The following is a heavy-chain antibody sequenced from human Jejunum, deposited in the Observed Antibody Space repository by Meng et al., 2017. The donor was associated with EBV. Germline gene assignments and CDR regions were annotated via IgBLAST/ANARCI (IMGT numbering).Heavy chain of an antibody. J-gene: IGHJ4*02. CDR3: ARDQNGSYFAY. Sequence: QVPVQDSGPGLVKPPATLSLPCTVSGGTVSSGGYYWSWIRQPPGKGLEWIGYISNSESTNYKSSLKSRVTISADTSKNQFSLRLSSVTAADTAVYYCARDQNGSYFAYWGQGTLVTVSS. CDR2: ISNSEST. CDR1: GGTVSSGGYY. D-gene: IGHD1-26*01. V-gene: IGHV4-61*08.